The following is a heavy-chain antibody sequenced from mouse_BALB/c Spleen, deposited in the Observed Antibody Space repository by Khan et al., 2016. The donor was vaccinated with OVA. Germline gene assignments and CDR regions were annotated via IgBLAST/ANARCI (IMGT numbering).Heavy chain of an antibody. Sequence: EVQLQQSGPELMKPGASVKISCKASGYSFTSYYIHWVKQSHGKSLEWIGYVDPFSGGTTYNQKFKGKATLTVDKSSSTAYIHFSNLTSEDSAVYYCTRHGYVAWFTYCGQGTLVTVSA. J-gene: IGHJ3*01. D-gene: IGHD2-2*01. CDR2: VDPFSGGT. CDR1: GYSFTSYY. CDR3: TRHGYVAWFTY. V-gene: IGHV1S135*01.